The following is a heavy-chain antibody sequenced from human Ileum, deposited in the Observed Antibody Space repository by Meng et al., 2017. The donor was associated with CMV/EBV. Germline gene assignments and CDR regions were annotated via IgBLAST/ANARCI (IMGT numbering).Heavy chain of an antibody. CDR2: IYYTGTT. Sequence: GSLRLSCNVSGGSISDYHWTWIRQPPGMGLEWIGYIYYTGTTYYNPSLKSRVTISVDTSKNHFPLKLSSVTAADTAVYYCARVKATVGEIVDWGQGTLVTVSS. CDR1: GGSISDYH. D-gene: IGHD3-16*01. J-gene: IGHJ4*02. CDR3: ARVKATVGEIVD. V-gene: IGHV4-59*01.